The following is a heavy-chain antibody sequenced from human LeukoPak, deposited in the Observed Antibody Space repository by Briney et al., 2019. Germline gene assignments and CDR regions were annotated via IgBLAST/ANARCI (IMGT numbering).Heavy chain of an antibody. CDR3: ARRAWSQWVFDF. CDR2: IYDNGYT. CDR1: GGSISNYY. Sequence: PSETLSLTCAVSGGSISNYYWSWIRQAPGQGLELIGAIYDNGYTNYNPSLKSRVIISVDTSKNQFSLTVSSVTAADTAVYHCARRAWSQWVFDFWGQGTQVTVSS. D-gene: IGHD1-26*01. J-gene: IGHJ4*02. V-gene: IGHV4-59*12.